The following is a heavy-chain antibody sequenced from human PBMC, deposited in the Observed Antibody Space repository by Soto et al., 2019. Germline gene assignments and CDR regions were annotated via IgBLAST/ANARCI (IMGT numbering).Heavy chain of an antibody. CDR2: ISGNSRYI. CDR3: ARDRGDYEGLVPYYFDH. D-gene: IGHD4-17*01. V-gene: IGHV3-21*02. J-gene: IGHJ4*02. CDR1: GFTLSSFS. Sequence: EVQLVESGGGLVKPGGSLRLSCEASGFTLSSFSMNWVRQAPGKGLEWFSSISGNSRYIYYADSQKGRFTVSRDNAKNSLYLQINSLRAEDTAVYYCARDRGDYEGLVPYYFDHWGQGTLVTVSS.